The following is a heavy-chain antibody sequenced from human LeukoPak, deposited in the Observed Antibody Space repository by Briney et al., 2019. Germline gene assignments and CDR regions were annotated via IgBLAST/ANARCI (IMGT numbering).Heavy chain of an antibody. V-gene: IGHV4-61*02. CDR2: IYTSGST. CDR3: ARGGEWLLDY. J-gene: IGHJ4*02. Sequence: SQTLSLTCTVSGGSISSGSYYWSWIRQPAGKGLKWIGRIYTSGSTNYNPSLKSRVTISVDTSKNQFSLKLSSVTAADTAVYYCARGGEWLLDYWGQGTLVTVSS. CDR1: GGSISSGSYY. D-gene: IGHD3-3*01.